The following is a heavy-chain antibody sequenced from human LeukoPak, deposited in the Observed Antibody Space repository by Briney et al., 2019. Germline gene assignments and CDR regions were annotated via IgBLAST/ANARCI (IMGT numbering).Heavy chain of an antibody. V-gene: IGHV3-7*04. CDR3: ARVRTGTTNWFDP. J-gene: IGHJ5*02. CDR2: INQDGGGK. CDR1: GFTFSSYW. D-gene: IGHD1-1*01. Sequence: GGSLRLSCAASGFTFSSYWMSWVRQAPGKGLEWVATINQDGGGKYYVDSVKGRFTISRDDAKNSLHLQMSSLRAEDTAVYYCARVRTGTTNWFDPWGQGTLVTVSS.